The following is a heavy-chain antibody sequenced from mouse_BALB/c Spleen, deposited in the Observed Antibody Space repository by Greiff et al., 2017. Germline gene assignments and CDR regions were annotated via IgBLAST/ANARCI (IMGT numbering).Heavy chain of an antibody. CDR2: ISSGGST. V-gene: IGHV5-6-5*01. Sequence: EVQLQESGGGLVKPGGSLKLSCAASGFTFSSYAMSWVRQTPEKRLEWVASISSGGSTYYPDSVKGRFTISRDNARNILYLQMSSLRSEDTAMYYCARGPMITTGGDYWGQGTSVTVSS. CDR3: ARGPMITTGGDY. J-gene: IGHJ4*01. CDR1: GFTFSSYA. D-gene: IGHD2-4*01.